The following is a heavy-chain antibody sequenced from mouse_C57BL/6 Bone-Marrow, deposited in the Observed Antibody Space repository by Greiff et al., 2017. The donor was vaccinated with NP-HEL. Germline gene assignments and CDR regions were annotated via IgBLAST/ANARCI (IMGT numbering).Heavy chain of an antibody. Sequence: VVKPGASVKLSCKASGYTFTEYTIHWVKQRSGQGLEWIGWFYPGSGSIKYNEKFKDKATLTADKSSSTVYMELSRLTSEDSAVYFCARHEGDYDYGKAWFAYWGQGTLVTVSA. CDR1: GYTFTEYT. V-gene: IGHV1-62-2*01. J-gene: IGHJ3*01. CDR2: FYPGSGSI. D-gene: IGHD2-4*01. CDR3: ARHEGDYDYGKAWFAY.